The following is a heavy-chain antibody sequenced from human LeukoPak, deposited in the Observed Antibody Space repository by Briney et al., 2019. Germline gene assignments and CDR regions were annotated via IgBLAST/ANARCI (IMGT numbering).Heavy chain of an antibody. V-gene: IGHV4-59*08. CDR2: THYSGNT. J-gene: IGHJ5*02. Sequence: SETLSLTCTVSGGSITTYYWSWIRQPPGKGLEWIGYTHYSGNTNYNPSLKSRVTMSVDTSKNQFSLKLRSVTAADTAVYYCARHVDTNWLDPWGQGTLVTVSS. CDR3: ARHVDTNWLDP. CDR1: GGSITTYY. D-gene: IGHD3-9*01.